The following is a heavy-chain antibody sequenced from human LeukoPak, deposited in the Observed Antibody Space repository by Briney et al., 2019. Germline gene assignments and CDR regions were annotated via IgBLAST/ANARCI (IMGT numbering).Heavy chain of an antibody. CDR2: ISGSGGST. CDR3: AKEETYYDILTTTWYFDL. CDR1: GFTFSSYA. J-gene: IGHJ2*01. V-gene: IGHV3-23*01. Sequence: PGGSLRLSCAASGFTFSSYAMSWVRQAPGKGLEWVSAISGSGGSTYYADSVKGRFTISRDNSKNTLYLQMNSPRAEDTAVYYCAKEETYYDILTTTWYFDLWGRGTLVTVSS. D-gene: IGHD3-9*01.